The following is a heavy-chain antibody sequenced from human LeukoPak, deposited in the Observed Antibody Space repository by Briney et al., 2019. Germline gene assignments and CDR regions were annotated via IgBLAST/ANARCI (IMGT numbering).Heavy chain of an antibody. CDR3: ARVARTGIAAAGGYYYYYYMDV. Sequence: ASVKVSCKASGYTYTSYYMHWVRQAPGQGLEWMGIINPSGGSTSYAQKFQGRVTMTRDMSTSTVYMELSSLRSEDTAVYYCARVARTGIAAAGGYYYYYYMDVWGKGTTVTVSS. V-gene: IGHV1-46*01. CDR2: INPSGGST. D-gene: IGHD6-13*01. CDR1: GYTYTSYY. J-gene: IGHJ6*03.